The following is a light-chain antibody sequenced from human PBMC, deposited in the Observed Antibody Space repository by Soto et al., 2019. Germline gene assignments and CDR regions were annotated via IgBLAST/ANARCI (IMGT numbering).Light chain of an antibody. J-gene: IGKJ4*01. CDR2: AAS. V-gene: IGKV1-27*01. CDR3: QKYKSAPSLT. CDR1: QGISNF. Sequence: DIQMTQSPSSLSASVGDRVTITCRASQGISNFLAWYQHKPGKVPKLLIYAASTLQSGVPSRFSGSGSGTDFTLTISSLQPEDVATYYCQKYKSAPSLTLGGGTKVEIK.